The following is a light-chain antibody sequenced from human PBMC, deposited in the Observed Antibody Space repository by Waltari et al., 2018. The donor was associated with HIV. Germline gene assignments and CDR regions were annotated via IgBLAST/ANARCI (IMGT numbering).Light chain of an antibody. V-gene: IGLV1-47*01. J-gene: IGLJ3*02. CDR3: ATWDDSLIWV. CDR2: RNT. CDR1: NSNIGTNS. Sequence: QPVLTHPPSASGTPGHGVTISCSGSNSNIGTNSAYWYQHLPGMAPKLLICRNTRRPSVVPDRFAGSRSGTSASLAISGLRSEDEADYYCATWDDSLIWVFGGGTKLTVL.